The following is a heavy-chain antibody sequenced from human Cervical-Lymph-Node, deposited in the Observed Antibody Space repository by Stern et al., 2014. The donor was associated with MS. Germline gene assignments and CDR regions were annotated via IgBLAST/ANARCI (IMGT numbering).Heavy chain of an antibody. D-gene: IGHD3-22*01. CDR1: GSTFTTYT. V-gene: IGHV1-3*01. J-gene: IGHJ5*02. Sequence: VQLVQSGAEVKKPGASVTVSCKASGSTFTTYTIHWVRQAPGQSLEWMGRVKAGNGDTQYSQKFHDRVTITRDTSASTAYMELSSLRSEDTAVYYCATGAVVSSNFFAPWGQGTVVTVSS. CDR3: ATGAVVSSNFFAP. CDR2: VKAGNGDT.